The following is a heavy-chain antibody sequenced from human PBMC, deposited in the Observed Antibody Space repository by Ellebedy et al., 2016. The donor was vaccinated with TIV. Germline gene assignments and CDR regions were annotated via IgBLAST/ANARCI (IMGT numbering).Heavy chain of an antibody. CDR3: VTWGQSYGS. Sequence: PSETLSLTCSVSGGSVSSTRYYWAWIRQAPGKGLEWVAHINPDGSAEYYVDSVKGRFTISRDNAKRSLFLQMNSLRVDDTAVYYCVTWGQSYGSWGQGSLVTISS. V-gene: IGHV3-7*03. D-gene: IGHD3-16*01. J-gene: IGHJ4*02. CDR1: GGSVSSTRYY. CDR2: INPDGSAE.